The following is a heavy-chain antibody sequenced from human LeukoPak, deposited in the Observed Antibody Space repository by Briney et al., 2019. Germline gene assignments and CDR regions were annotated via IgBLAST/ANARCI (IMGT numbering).Heavy chain of an antibody. J-gene: IGHJ4*02. Sequence: PGGSLRLSCAASGFTFSSYAMSWVRQAPGKGLEWVSAISGSGGSTYYADSVKGRFTISRDNSKNTLYLQMNSLRAEDTAVYYCAKVVGRCLVLHLLCYFDYWGQGTLVTVSS. CDR3: AKVVGRCLVLHLLCYFDY. D-gene: IGHD6-19*01. V-gene: IGHV3-23*01. CDR1: GFTFSSYA. CDR2: ISGSGGST.